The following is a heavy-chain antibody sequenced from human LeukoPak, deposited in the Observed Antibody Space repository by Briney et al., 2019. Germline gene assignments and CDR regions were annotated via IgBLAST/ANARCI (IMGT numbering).Heavy chain of an antibody. J-gene: IGHJ4*02. D-gene: IGHD3-10*01. CDR3: ARDWLGPFDY. CDR1: GFTFNNYA. Sequence: GGSLRLSCAASGFTFNNYAMIWVRQAPGKGLEWVSVISGSGNSTYYADSVKGRFTISRDNAKNSLYLQMNSLRVEATAVYYCARDWLGPFDYWGLGTLVTVSS. CDR2: ISGSGNST. V-gene: IGHV3-23*01.